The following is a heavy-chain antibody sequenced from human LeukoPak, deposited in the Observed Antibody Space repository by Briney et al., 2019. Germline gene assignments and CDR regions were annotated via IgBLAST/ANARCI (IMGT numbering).Heavy chain of an antibody. CDR3: AKDDNRITMVRGRYDAFDI. CDR2: ISGGGGTT. D-gene: IGHD3-10*01. Sequence: GGSLRLSCAASGFTFSSYGMSWVRQAPGKGLEWVSAISGGGGTTYYADSVKGRFTISRDNSKNTLYLQMNSLRAEDTAVYYCAKDDNRITMVRGRYDAFDIWGQGTMVTVSS. CDR1: GFTFSSYG. V-gene: IGHV3-23*01. J-gene: IGHJ3*02.